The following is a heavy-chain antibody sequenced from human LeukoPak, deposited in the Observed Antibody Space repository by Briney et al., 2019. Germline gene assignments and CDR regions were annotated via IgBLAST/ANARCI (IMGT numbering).Heavy chain of an antibody. J-gene: IGHJ4*02. CDR1: GGSITNTNY. CDR3: AREGGPFPPLDY. V-gene: IGHV4-4*02. CDR2: VNLQGST. D-gene: IGHD2/OR15-2a*01. Sequence: SETLSLTCGVSGGSITNTNYWTWVRQPPGKGLEWIGEVNLQGSTNYNPSLMGRVAISVDTSENHISLQLTSVTAADTAVYYCAREGGPFPPLDYSGQGTLVTVSP.